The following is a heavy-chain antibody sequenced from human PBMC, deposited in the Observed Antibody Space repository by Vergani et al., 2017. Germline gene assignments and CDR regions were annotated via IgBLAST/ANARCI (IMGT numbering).Heavy chain of an antibody. CDR1: GGTFSSYA. D-gene: IGHD3-22*01. CDR2: IIPIFGTA. J-gene: IGHJ4*02. CDR3: ARELVSYYYDSSGPPTGDY. Sequence: QVQLVQSGAEVKKPGSSVKVSCKASGGTFSSYAISWVRQAPGQGLEWMGGIIPIFGTANYAQKFQGRVTMTRDTSISTAYMELSRLRSDDTAVYYCARELVSYYYDSSGPPTGDYWGQGTLVTVSS. V-gene: IGHV1-69*06.